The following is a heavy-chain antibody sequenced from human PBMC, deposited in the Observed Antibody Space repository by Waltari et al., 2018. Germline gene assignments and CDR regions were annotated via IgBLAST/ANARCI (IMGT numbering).Heavy chain of an antibody. CDR1: GYTLTELP. J-gene: IGHJ3*02. V-gene: IGHV1-24*01. CDR3: ANLAVAGGTWVNAFDI. CDR2: FDPEDGET. D-gene: IGHD6-19*01. Sequence: QVQLVQSGAEVKKPGASVKVSCQVSGYTLTELPMHWVRPAPGKGLEWMGGFDPEDGETIYAQKFQGRVTMTEDTSTDTAYMELSSLRSEDTAVYYCANLAVAGGTWVNAFDIWGQGTMVTVSS.